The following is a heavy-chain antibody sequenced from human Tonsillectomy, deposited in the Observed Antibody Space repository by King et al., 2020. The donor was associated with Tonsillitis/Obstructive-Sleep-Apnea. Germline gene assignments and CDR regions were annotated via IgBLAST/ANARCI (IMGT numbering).Heavy chain of an antibody. CDR3: ARHLGLDCSSTSCYQFDY. Sequence: QLQESGPGLVKPSETLSLTCIVSGGSIRSSTYYWGWVRQPPGKGLEWIGSIDYSGSTYYNPSLKSRVTIFVDTSKNHFSLKLSSVTAADTAVYYCARHLGLDCSSTSCYQFDYWGQGTLVTVSS. V-gene: IGHV4-39*01. CDR1: GGSIRSSTYY. J-gene: IGHJ4*02. CDR2: IDYSGST. D-gene: IGHD2-2*01.